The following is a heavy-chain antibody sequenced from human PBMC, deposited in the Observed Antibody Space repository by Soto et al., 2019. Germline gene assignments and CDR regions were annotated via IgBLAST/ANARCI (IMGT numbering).Heavy chain of an antibody. CDR3: ARDSSGWSYYYYYGMDV. V-gene: IGHV4-61*08. CDR2: IYYSGST. D-gene: IGHD6-19*01. CDR1: GGSVSSGGYY. J-gene: IGHJ6*02. Sequence: SGTLSLTCTVSGGSVSSGGYYWSWIRQHPGKGLEWIGYIYYSGSTNYNPSLKSRVTISVDTSKNQFSLKLSSVTAADTAVYYCARDSSGWSYYYYYGMDVWGQGTTVTVSS.